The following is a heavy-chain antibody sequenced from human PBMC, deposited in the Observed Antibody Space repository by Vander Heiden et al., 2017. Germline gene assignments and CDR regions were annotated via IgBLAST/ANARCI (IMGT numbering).Heavy chain of an antibody. CDR3: AKYRVERTPARTFDL. CDR2: INESSNENEI. Sequence: EGQLLESGGGLVQPGGSLRLSCAASEFTFSTYAMVWVRQAPGKGLEWVAVINESSNENEIHYTDSVNGRFTISRDNSRHMLYLQMNSLTAEDTAVYYCAKYRVERTPARTFDLWGRGTLVTVAS. V-gene: IGHV3-23*05. D-gene: IGHD6-6*01. CDR1: EFTFSTYA. J-gene: IGHJ2*01.